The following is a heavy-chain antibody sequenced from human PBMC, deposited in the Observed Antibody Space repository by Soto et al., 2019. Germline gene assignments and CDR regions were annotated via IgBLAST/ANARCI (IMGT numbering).Heavy chain of an antibody. CDR3: AVEGCSGCSCYAWFDP. Sequence: QVPLVQSGAEVKQPGSSVKVSCKASGGTFSSYAISWVRQAPGQGLEWMGGIIPIFGTANYAQKFQGRVTITADESTSRGYVEGSSLRSEDTAVYYCAVEGCSGCSCYAWFDPWGQGTLVTVSS. CDR2: IIPIFGTA. CDR1: GGTFSSYA. V-gene: IGHV1-69*01. J-gene: IGHJ5*02. D-gene: IGHD2-15*01.